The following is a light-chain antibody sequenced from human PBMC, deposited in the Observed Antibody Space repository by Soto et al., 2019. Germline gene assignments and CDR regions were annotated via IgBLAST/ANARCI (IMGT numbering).Light chain of an antibody. V-gene: IGKV1-9*01. CDR3: QQLTGP. CDR2: AAS. Sequence: DIQLTQSPSFLSASVGDRVTITCRASQGISSYLAWYQQKPGKAPKLLIYAASTLQSGVPSRFSGSGSGTEFTLTISSLQPEDFATYYCQQLTGPFGPGTKVDIK. CDR1: QGISSY. J-gene: IGKJ3*01.